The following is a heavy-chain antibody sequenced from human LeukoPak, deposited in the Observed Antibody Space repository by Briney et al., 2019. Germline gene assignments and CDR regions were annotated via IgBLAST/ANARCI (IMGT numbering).Heavy chain of an antibody. CDR1: GGSISSYY. CDR3: ARYYYDSSGYYSPGYYFDY. V-gene: IGHV4-59*08. CDR2: IYYSGST. Sequence: SETLSLTCTVSGGSISSYYWSWIRQPPGKGLVWCGYIYYSGSTNYNPSLKSRVTISVDTSKNQFSLKLSSVTAADTAVYYCARYYYDSSGYYSPGYYFDYWGQGTLVTVSS. D-gene: IGHD3-22*01. J-gene: IGHJ4*02.